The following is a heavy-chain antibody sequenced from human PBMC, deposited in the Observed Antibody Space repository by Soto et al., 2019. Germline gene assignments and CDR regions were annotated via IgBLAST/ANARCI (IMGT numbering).Heavy chain of an antibody. CDR3: ARAARVIVATKFDAFDI. Sequence: SETLSLTCTVSGGSISSGGYYWSWIRQHPGKGLEWIGYIYYSGSTYYNPSLKSRVTISVDTSKNQFSLKLSSVTAADTAVYYCARAARVIVATKFDAFDIWGQGTMVTVSS. CDR1: GGSISSGGYY. CDR2: IYYSGST. D-gene: IGHD5-12*01. V-gene: IGHV4-31*03. J-gene: IGHJ3*02.